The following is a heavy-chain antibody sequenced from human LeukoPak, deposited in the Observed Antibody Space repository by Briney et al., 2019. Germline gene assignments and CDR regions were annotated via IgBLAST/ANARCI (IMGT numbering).Heavy chain of an antibody. D-gene: IGHD6-19*01. CDR1: GFTFSTYD. J-gene: IGHJ4*02. CDR3: AKDLAAVPGNKYFAY. CDR2: ISGSGVST. V-gene: IGHV3-23*01. Sequence: GGSLRLSCAASGFTFSTYDMTWVRQAPGKGLEWVSSISGSGVSTYYADSVKGRFTTSRDNSKNTLYLQMNGLRAEDTAVYYCAKDLAAVPGNKYFAYWGQGTLVTVSS.